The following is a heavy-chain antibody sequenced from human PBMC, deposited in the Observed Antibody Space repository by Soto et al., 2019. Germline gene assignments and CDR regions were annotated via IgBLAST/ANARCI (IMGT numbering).Heavy chain of an antibody. Sequence: SETLSLTCTVSGGSFSNSFYYWGWIRQPPGKGLEWIGSISSSGGTYDNPSLESRVTISVDMSKNKFSLKLSSVTAADTAVYYCARHDVSYHGPGWFDPWGQGTLVTVSS. CDR1: GGSFSNSFYY. D-gene: IGHD1-26*01. J-gene: IGHJ5*02. CDR3: ARHDVSYHGPGWFDP. V-gene: IGHV4-39*01. CDR2: ISSSGGT.